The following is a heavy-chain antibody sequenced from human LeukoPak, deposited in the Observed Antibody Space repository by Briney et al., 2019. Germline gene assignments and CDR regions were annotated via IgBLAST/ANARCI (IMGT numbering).Heavy chain of an antibody. V-gene: IGHV3-15*01. CDR2: IKSRGSGGTA. Sequence: PGGSLRLSCAASGFTFSNAWMSWVRQAPGKGLEWVGRIKSRGSGGTADYSAPVKGRFTISRDDSQNTLYLQMNSLKIEDTAVYFCSWELDVSFGRRLEHWGQGTLVTVAS. CDR1: GFTFSNAW. D-gene: IGHD1-1*01. CDR3: SWELDVSFGRRLEH. J-gene: IGHJ5*02.